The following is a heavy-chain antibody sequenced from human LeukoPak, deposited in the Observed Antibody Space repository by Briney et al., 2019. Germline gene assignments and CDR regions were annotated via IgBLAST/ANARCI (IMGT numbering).Heavy chain of an antibody. Sequence: SEALSLTCTVSGGSISSSGYYWGWIRWPPGKGLEWIGSLFYDGSTYYNPSLKSRLTISVDTSKNQFSLKLSSVTAADTAVYYCARERRWLQCFDYWGQGTLVSVSS. V-gene: IGHV4-39*02. J-gene: IGHJ4*02. CDR1: GGSISSSGYY. CDR2: LFYDGST. D-gene: IGHD5-24*01. CDR3: ARERRWLQCFDY.